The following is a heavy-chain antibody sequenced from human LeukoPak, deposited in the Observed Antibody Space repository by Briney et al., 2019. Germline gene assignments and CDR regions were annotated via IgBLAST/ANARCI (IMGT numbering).Heavy chain of an antibody. CDR3: AKANIDSNYGNYGYYMDV. D-gene: IGHD4-11*01. J-gene: IGHJ6*03. CDR2: IRYDDGNNK. Sequence: GGSLRLSCAASGFTVSSNYMSWVRQAPGKGLEWVAFIRYDDGNNKYYADSVKGRFTISRDNSKNTLYLQMNSLRAEDTAVYYCAKANIDSNYGNYGYYMDVWGKGTTVTVSS. V-gene: IGHV3-30*02. CDR1: GFTVSSNY.